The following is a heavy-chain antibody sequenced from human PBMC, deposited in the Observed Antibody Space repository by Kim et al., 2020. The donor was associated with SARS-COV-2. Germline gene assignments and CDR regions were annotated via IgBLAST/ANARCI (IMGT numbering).Heavy chain of an antibody. J-gene: IGHJ3*02. D-gene: IGHD3-9*01. CDR2: INPSGGST. Sequence: ASVKVSCKASGYTFTSYYMHWVRQAPGQGLEWMGIINPSGGSTSYAQKFQGRVTMTRDTSTSTVYMELSSLRSEDTAVYYCARDTPDYDILTGSDAFDIWGQGTMVTVSS. V-gene: IGHV1-46*01. CDR1: GYTFTSYY. CDR3: ARDTPDYDILTGSDAFDI.